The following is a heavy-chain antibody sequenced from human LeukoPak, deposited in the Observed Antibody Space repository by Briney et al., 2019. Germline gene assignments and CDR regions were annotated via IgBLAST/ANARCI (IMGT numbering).Heavy chain of an antibody. D-gene: IGHD1/OR15-1a*01. J-gene: IGHJ4*02. CDR2: IFPGDSDT. Sequence: GESPKISCKGSGHSFTTYWIGWVRQMPGKGLQWMGIIFPGDSDTVYSPSFQGQVTISADKSISTAYLQWSSLRASDAAIYYCATSESQTRFDYWGQGTLVTVSS. CDR3: ATSESQTRFDY. CDR1: GHSFTTYW. V-gene: IGHV5-51*01.